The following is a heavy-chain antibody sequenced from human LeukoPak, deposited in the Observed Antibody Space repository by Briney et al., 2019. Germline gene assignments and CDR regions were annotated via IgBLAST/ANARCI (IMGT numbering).Heavy chain of an antibody. Sequence: SGGSLRLSCAASGFTFSNYAMSWVRQAPGKGLEKISSISGSGDSTFHADSVKGRFTISRDNSKNTLYLQMNSLRAEDTAVYYCARDRDEREAFDIWGQGTMVTVSS. V-gene: IGHV3-23*01. D-gene: IGHD1-26*01. CDR2: ISGSGDST. J-gene: IGHJ3*02. CDR1: GFTFSNYA. CDR3: ARDRDEREAFDI.